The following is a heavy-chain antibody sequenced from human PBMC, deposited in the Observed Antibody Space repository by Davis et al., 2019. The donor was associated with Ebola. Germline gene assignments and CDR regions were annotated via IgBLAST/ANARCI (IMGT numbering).Heavy chain of an antibody. J-gene: IGHJ6*02. D-gene: IGHD6-13*01. Sequence: PEGSLRLSCAASGFTFSSYGMHWVRQAPGKGLEWVAVIWYDGSNKYYADSVKGRFTISRDNSKNTLYLQMNSLRAEDTAVYYCARDRAIAAAGEGYYYYYYYGMDVWGQGTTVTVSS. CDR3: ARDRAIAAAGEGYYYYYYYGMDV. CDR1: GFTFSSYG. CDR2: IWYDGSNK. V-gene: IGHV3-33*01.